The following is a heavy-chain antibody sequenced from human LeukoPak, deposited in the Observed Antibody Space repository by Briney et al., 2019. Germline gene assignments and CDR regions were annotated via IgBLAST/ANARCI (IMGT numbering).Heavy chain of an antibody. Sequence: GGSLRLSCAASGFTFSNVWMSWVRQAPGKGLEWVGRIKSKTDGGTVDYAAPVKGRFTISRDDLKNTLYLEMNSLKTEDTAVYYCTKDHGSGSYYFDYWGQGTLVTVSS. CDR2: IKSKTDGGTV. D-gene: IGHD3-10*01. CDR3: TKDHGSGSYYFDY. V-gene: IGHV3-15*01. CDR1: GFTFSNVW. J-gene: IGHJ4*02.